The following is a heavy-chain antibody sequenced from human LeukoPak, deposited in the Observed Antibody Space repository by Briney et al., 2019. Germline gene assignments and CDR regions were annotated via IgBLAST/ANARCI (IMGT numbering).Heavy chain of an antibody. V-gene: IGHV1-8*03. D-gene: IGHD4-23*01. CDR2: MNPISGNT. CDR3: ARVLYGGTSPLNY. J-gene: IGHJ4*02. Sequence: GASVKVSCKASGYTFTSYDINWVRQATGQGLEWMGWMNPISGNTGFAQKFQGRVTITRNTSISTAYMELSSLRSEDTAVYYCARVLYGGTSPLNYWGQGTLVTVSS. CDR1: GYTFTSYD.